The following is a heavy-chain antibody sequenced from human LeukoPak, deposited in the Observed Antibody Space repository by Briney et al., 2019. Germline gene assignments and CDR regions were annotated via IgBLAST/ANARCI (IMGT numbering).Heavy chain of an antibody. J-gene: IGHJ3*02. V-gene: IGHV1-2*04. CDR1: GYTFTGYY. CDR2: INPNSGGT. Sequence: GASVKVSCKASGYTFTGYYMHWVRQAPGQGLEWMGWINPNSGGTNYAQKFQGWVTMTRDTSISTAYVELSRLRSDDTAVYYCARGRLAVAGALDAFDIWGQGTMVTVSS. CDR3: ARGRLAVAGALDAFDI. D-gene: IGHD6-19*01.